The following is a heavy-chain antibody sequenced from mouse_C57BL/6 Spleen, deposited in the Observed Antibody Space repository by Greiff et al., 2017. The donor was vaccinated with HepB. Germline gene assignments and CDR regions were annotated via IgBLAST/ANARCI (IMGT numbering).Heavy chain of an antibody. Sequence: VKVVESGPGLVQPSQSLSITCTVSGFSLTSYGVHWVRQPPGKGLEWLGVIWSGGSTDYNAAFISRLSISKDNSKSQVFFKMNSLQADDTAIYYCAKMALFAGDYWGQGTSVTVSS. CDR3: AKMALFAGDY. CDR1: GFSLTSYG. CDR2: IWSGGST. V-gene: IGHV2-4*01. J-gene: IGHJ4*01. D-gene: IGHD1-1*01.